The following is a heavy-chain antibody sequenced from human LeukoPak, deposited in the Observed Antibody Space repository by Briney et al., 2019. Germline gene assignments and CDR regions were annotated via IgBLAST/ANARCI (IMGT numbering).Heavy chain of an antibody. CDR1: GFTFTSYG. V-gene: IGHV3-23*01. Sequence: GGSLRLSCVASGFTFTSYGMSWVRQAPGKRLEWVSGISGSGDATYYADSVKGRFTISSDNSKNTLYLQMNSLRAEETAVYYCAKDPRITIFGVVIIDGFDYWGQGTLVTVSS. D-gene: IGHD3-3*01. CDR3: AKDPRITIFGVVIIDGFDY. J-gene: IGHJ4*02. CDR2: ISGSGDAT.